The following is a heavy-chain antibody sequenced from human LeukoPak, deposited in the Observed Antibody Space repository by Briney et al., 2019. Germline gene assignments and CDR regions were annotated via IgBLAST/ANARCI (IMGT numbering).Heavy chain of an antibody. V-gene: IGHV4-61*09. CDR2: IHTSGST. CDR1: GGSINNGIYY. Sequence: SETLSLTCTVSGGSINNGIYYWSWIRQPAGSGLEWIGHIHTSGSTNYNPSLKSRVTISVDTSKNQFSLKLSSVTAADTAVYYCARDRSSPLPRTLKEYYYYYMDVWGKGTTVTVSS. CDR3: ARDRSSPLPRTLKEYYYYYMDV. D-gene: IGHD6-13*01. J-gene: IGHJ6*03.